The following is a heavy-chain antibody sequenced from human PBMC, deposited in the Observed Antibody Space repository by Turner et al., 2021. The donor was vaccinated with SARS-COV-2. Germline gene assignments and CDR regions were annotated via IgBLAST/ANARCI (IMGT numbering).Heavy chain of an antibody. CDR2: ISYAGDNT. CDR1: GFTFSSHP. J-gene: IGHJ2*01. V-gene: IGHV3-30*03. CDR3: ARGGVKVSTIYWYFDL. Sequence: QVQLLESGGDVVPPGRSLRLSCTASGFTFSSHPMHWVRQAPGKGLEWVAVISYAGDNTKYADSVKGRFTVSKDTSKGTLFLQINSLKSGDTAVYYCARGGVKVSTIYWYFDLWGRGTLVTVSS. D-gene: IGHD1-26*01.